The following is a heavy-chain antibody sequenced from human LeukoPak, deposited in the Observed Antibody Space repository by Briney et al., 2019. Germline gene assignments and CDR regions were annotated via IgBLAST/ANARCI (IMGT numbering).Heavy chain of an antibody. Sequence: PAKSLRLSCAASGFTFSSYAMYWVRQAPGKGLEWVAVISYDGSDKYFADSVKGRFTISRDNSKNTLYLQMNCLRPEDTAVYFCAVGPTVVNTRTYFDYWGQGSLVTVSS. CDR1: GFTFSSYA. CDR2: ISYDGSDK. V-gene: IGHV3-30-3*01. J-gene: IGHJ4*02. D-gene: IGHD4-23*01. CDR3: AVGPTVVNTRTYFDY.